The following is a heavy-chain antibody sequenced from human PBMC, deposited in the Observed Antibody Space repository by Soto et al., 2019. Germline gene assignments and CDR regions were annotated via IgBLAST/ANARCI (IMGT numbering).Heavy chain of an antibody. Sequence: GGSLRLSCAASGFTFSSYAMHWVRQAPGKGLEWVAVISYDGSNKYYADSVKGRFTISRDNSKNTLYLQMNSLRAEDTAVYYCARDLAGYFDYWGQGTLVTVSS. CDR2: ISYDGSNK. CDR3: ARDLAGYFDY. J-gene: IGHJ4*02. CDR1: GFTFSSYA. V-gene: IGHV3-30-3*01.